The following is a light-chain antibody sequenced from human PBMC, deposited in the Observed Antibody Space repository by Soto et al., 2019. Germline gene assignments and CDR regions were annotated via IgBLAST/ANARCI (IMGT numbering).Light chain of an antibody. V-gene: IGKV3-20*01. Sequence: EIILTQYPDTLSLSPGERDTLSCMAIQTVSSNYLAWCQQRPGQAPRLLIYGASTRAAGIPDRFSGSGSGTDFTLTISRLEPEDFALYYCQQYGNSAPITFGPGTRLEIK. J-gene: IGKJ5*01. CDR2: GAS. CDR1: QTVSSNY. CDR3: QQYGNSAPIT.